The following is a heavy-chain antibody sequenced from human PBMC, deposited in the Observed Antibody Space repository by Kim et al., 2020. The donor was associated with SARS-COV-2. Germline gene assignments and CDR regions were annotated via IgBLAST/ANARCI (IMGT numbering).Heavy chain of an antibody. Sequence: SETLSLTCAVYGGSFSGYYWSWIRQPPGKGLEWIGEINHSGSTNYNPSLKSRVTISVDTSKNQFSLKLSSVTAADTAVYYCARGSTPQYYYGSGSYLRGTNWFDPWGQGTLVTVSS. J-gene: IGHJ5*02. CDR3: ARGSTPQYYYGSGSYLRGTNWFDP. V-gene: IGHV4-34*01. D-gene: IGHD3-10*01. CDR1: GGSFSGYY. CDR2: INHSGST.